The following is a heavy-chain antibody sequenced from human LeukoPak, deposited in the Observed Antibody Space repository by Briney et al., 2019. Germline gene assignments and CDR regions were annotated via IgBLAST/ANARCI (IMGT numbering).Heavy chain of an antibody. CDR2: IWFDGSNK. CDR1: GFTFSSYG. D-gene: IGHD2-21*01. Sequence: GRSLRLSCAASGFTFSSYGMHWVRQAPGKGLEWVANIWFDGSNKYYADSVKGRFTISRDNSKSTLYLQMNSLRGEDTAVYYCAREAVIATYYFDDWGQGTLVTVSS. V-gene: IGHV3-33*01. CDR3: AREAVIATYYFDD. J-gene: IGHJ4*03.